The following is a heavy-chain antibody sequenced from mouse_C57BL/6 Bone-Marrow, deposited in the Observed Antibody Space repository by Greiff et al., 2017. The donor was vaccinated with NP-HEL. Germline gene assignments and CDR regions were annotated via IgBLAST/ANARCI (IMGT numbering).Heavy chain of an antibody. V-gene: IGHV5-12*01. CDR3: ARHRGPYEGYFDV. J-gene: IGHJ1*03. CDR2: ISNGGGST. Sequence: EVKLVESGGGLVQPGGSLKLSCAASGFTFSDYYMYWVRQTPEKRLEWVAYISNGGGSTYYPDTVKGRFTISRDNAKNALYLQMSRLKSEDTAMYYCARHRGPYEGYFDVWGTGTTVTVSS. CDR1: GFTFSDYY. D-gene: IGHD1-1*01.